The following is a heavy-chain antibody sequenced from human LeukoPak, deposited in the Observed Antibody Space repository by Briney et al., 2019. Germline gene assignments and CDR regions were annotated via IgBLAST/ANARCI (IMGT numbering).Heavy chain of an antibody. V-gene: IGHV3-30*02. Sequence: GGSLRLSCAASGFTFSSYGMHWVRQAPGKGLEWVAFIRYDGSNKYYADSVKGRFTISRDNAKNSLYLQMNSLRAEDTAVYYCAREIAVAAPWYFDLWGRGTLVTVSS. D-gene: IGHD6-19*01. J-gene: IGHJ2*01. CDR1: GFTFSSYG. CDR2: IRYDGSNK. CDR3: AREIAVAAPWYFDL.